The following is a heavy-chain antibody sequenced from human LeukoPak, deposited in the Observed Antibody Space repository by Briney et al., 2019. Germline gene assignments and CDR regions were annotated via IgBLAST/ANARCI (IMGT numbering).Heavy chain of an antibody. CDR1: GGSISSSSYY. J-gene: IGHJ3*02. V-gene: IGHV4-39*07. Sequence: SETLSLTCTVSGGSISSSSYYWGWIRQPPGKGLEWIGSIYYSGSTYYNPSLKSRVTISVDTSKNQFSLKLSSVTAADTALYYCARTIVEDAFDIWGQGTMVTVSS. D-gene: IGHD3-22*01. CDR3: ARTIVEDAFDI. CDR2: IYYSGST.